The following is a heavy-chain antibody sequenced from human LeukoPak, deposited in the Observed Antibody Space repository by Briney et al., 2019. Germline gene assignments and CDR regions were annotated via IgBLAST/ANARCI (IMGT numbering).Heavy chain of an antibody. J-gene: IGHJ4*02. V-gene: IGHV3-49*03. D-gene: IGHD2-15*01. CDR3: TKGKGDQGWY. CDR2: IRSKAYGGTT. Sequence: GGSLRLSCTASGFTFGDYAMSWFRQAPGKGLEWVGFIRSKAYGGTTEYAASVKGRFTISRDDSKSIAYLQMNSLKNEDTAIYYCTKGKGDQGWYWGQGTLVTVSS. CDR1: GFTFGDYA.